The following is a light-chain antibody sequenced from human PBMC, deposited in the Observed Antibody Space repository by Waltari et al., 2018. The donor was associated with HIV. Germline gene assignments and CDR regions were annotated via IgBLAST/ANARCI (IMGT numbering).Light chain of an antibody. Sequence: QSALTQPASVSGSPGQSITISCTGTRSDIGSYNHVSWYQQHPGKVPKLMIFDVNNRPSGVSIRFSGSKSGNTASLTISGLQADDEGDYYCSSYTTHTTWVFGGGTKLTVL. J-gene: IGLJ3*02. CDR3: SSYTTHTTWV. V-gene: IGLV2-14*03. CDR2: DVN. CDR1: RSDIGSYNH.